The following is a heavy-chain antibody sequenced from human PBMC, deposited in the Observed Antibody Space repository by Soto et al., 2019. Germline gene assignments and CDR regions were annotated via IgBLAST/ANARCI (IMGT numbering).Heavy chain of an antibody. CDR1: GFSFRSYA. J-gene: IGHJ4*02. Sequence: QLLESGGGLIQPGGSLRLSCEASGFSFRSYALSWVRQAPGKGLEWVSTFSAGGRAYYADSVKGRFTIAKDTSKNTLILQARSLRAEDTAVYYCAKESMPELYGDTLFDYWGQGTRVTVSS. CDR2: FSAGGRA. V-gene: IGHV3-23*01. D-gene: IGHD4-17*01. CDR3: AKESMPELYGDTLFDY.